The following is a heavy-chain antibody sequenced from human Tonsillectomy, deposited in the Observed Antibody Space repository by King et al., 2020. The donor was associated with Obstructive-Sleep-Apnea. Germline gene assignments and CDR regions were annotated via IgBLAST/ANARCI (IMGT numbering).Heavy chain of an antibody. CDR2: IYPGDSDT. V-gene: IGHV5-51*01. D-gene: IGHD3-22*01. J-gene: IGHJ4*02. Sequence: VQLVESGAEVKKPGESLKISCKGSGYRFPSYWIGWVRQMPGKGLEWMGIIYPGDSDTRYSPSFQGQVTISADKSISTAYLQWSSLKASDTAIYYCARRSYYDSSGFPSYFDYWGQRTLVTVSS. CDR3: ARRSYYDSSGFPSYFDY. CDR1: GYRFPSYW.